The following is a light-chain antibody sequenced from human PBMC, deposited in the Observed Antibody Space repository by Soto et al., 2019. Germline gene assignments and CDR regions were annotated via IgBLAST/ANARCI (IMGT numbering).Light chain of an antibody. CDR1: QSVSSSY. J-gene: IGKJ1*01. V-gene: IGKV3-15*01. CDR3: QQYNIWPPWT. CDR2: GAS. Sequence: EIVLTQSPGTLSLSPVERATLSCRASQSVSSSYLAWYQQKPGQPPRLLIYGASTRATGIPARFSGSGSATEFTLTISSLQSGDFAVYYCQQYNIWPPWTFGQGTKVDIK.